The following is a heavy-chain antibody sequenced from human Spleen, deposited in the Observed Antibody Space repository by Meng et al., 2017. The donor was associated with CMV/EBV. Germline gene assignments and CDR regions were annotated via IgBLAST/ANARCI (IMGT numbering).Heavy chain of an antibody. D-gene: IGHD3-3*01. CDR1: GGTVRSYY. CDR3: ARGRASGRTFWSGRYIVDV. V-gene: IGHV4-59*02. J-gene: IGHJ6*02. Sequence: SETLSLTCSVSGGTVRSYYWGWIRQSPGKALEWLGYIYYTGSTKYTPSLKSRLTMSIDTSKNQFSLNLSSVTAADTAVYYCARGRASGRTFWSGRYIVDVWDQGTTVTVSS. CDR2: IYYTGST.